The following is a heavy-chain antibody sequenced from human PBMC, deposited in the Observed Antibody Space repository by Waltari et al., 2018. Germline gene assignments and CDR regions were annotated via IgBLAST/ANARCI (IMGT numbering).Heavy chain of an antibody. CDR2: IYYTGTT. Sequence: QVQLQESGPGLVKPSETLSLTCSVSGGSLTGYSWSWIRQSPGMGLEWIGFIYYTGTTNTTPSLSSRVTISLGTSKGQFSLKLNSVTAADTAVYYCARWANFWGQFSYWYMDVWGKGTPVTISS. D-gene: IGHD3-3*01. V-gene: IGHV4-59*01. CDR1: GGSLTGYS. CDR3: ARWANFWGQFSYWYMDV. J-gene: IGHJ6*03.